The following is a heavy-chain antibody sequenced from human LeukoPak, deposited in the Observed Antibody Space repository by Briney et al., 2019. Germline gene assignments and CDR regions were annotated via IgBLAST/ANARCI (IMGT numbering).Heavy chain of an antibody. V-gene: IGHV3-11*01. J-gene: IGHJ4*02. CDR2: ISSSGSTI. Sequence: GGSLRLSCAASGFTFSDYYMSWIRQAPGKGLEWVSYISSSGSTIYYADSVKGRFTISRDNSKNTLYLQMNSLRAEDTAVYYCAKALQQLVPLGYWGQGTLVTVSS. CDR3: AKALQQLVPLGY. D-gene: IGHD6-13*01. CDR1: GFTFSDYY.